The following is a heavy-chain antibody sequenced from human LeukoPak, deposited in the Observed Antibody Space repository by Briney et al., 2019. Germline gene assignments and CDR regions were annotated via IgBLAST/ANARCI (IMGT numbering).Heavy chain of an antibody. CDR2: IYPGDSDT. CDR1: GYSFANYW. D-gene: IGHD6-13*01. J-gene: IGHJ4*02. V-gene: IGHV5-51*01. Sequence: GESLKISCKGFGYSFANYWIGWVRQMPGKGLEWMGIIYPGDSDTRYSPTFQGQVTISADKSISTAYLQWSSLKASDTAMYYCARDAGVAATSASDYWGQGTLVTVSS. CDR3: ARDAGVAATSASDY.